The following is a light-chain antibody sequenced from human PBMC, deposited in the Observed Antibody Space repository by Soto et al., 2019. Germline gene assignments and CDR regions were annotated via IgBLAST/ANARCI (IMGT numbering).Light chain of an antibody. CDR2: GAS. CDR1: QTVRGIY. J-gene: IGKJ1*01. V-gene: IGKV3-20*01. Sequence: PGERATVSCRASQTVRGIYLAWYQQKPGQPPRLLIYGASTRATGIPDRFSGSGSGTDFTLTISRLEPEDFAVYYCQQYGSSPGTFGQGTKVDIK. CDR3: QQYGSSPGT.